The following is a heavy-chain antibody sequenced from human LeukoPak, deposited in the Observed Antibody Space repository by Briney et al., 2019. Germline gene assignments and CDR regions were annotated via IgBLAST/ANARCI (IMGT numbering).Heavy chain of an antibody. CDR2: ISGSGGGT. V-gene: IGHV3-23*01. D-gene: IGHD3-3*01. CDR3: AKGAWSGIYYFDS. CDR1: GFTFSSYA. Sequence: PAGGSLRLSCAASGFTFSSYAMSSVRQAPGKGLEWVSAISGSGGGTYYTDSVKGRFTISRENSKNTLYLQMNSLRAEDTVVYYCAKGAWSGIYYFDSWGQGTLDTVSS. J-gene: IGHJ4*02.